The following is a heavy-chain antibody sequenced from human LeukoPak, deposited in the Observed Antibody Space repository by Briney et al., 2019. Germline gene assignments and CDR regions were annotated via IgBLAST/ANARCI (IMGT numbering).Heavy chain of an antibody. CDR1: GYTFTGYY. Sequence: ASVKVSCRASGYTFTGYYMHWVRQAPGQGLEWMGWINPNSGGTNYAQKFQGRVTMTRDTSISTAYMELSRLRSDDTAVYYCARSGSYYPNDAFDIWGQGTMVTVSS. CDR2: INPNSGGT. J-gene: IGHJ3*02. CDR3: ARSGSYYPNDAFDI. V-gene: IGHV1-2*02. D-gene: IGHD1-26*01.